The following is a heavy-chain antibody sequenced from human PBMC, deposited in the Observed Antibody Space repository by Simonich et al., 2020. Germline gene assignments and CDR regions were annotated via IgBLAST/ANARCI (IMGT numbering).Heavy chain of an antibody. CDR3: ARDYDILTGYYPPDY. D-gene: IGHD3-9*01. CDR1: GYTFTSYG. Sequence: QVQLVQSGAEVKKPGASVKVSCKASGYTFTSYGISWVRQALGQGLGWMGWIKYNKGHTNYSQKTKGRVTINTDTSKSTAYMELRSLRSDDTAAYYCARDYDILTGYYPPDYWGQGTLVTVSS. CDR2: IKYNKGHT. V-gene: IGHV1-18*01. J-gene: IGHJ4*02.